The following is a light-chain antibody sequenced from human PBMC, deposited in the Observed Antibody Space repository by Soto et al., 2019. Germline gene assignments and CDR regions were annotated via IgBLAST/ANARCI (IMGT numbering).Light chain of an antibody. CDR2: DNN. V-gene: IGLV1-51*01. J-gene: IGLJ2*01. CDR3: GTWDNSLSGVV. CDR1: TSNIGNNY. Sequence: QSVLTQPPSVSAAPGQKVTISCSGSTSNIGNNYVSWYQHPPGTAPKLLIYDNNKRPSGIPDRFSGSKSGTSATLGITGLQTGDEADYHCGTWDNSLSGVVFGGGTKLTVL.